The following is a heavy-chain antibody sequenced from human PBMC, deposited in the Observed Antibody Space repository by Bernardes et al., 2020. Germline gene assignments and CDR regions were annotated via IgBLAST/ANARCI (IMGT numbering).Heavy chain of an antibody. D-gene: IGHD1-26*01. CDR3: AKRGATTKDFDS. CDR1: RFTLSSFD. J-gene: IGHJ4*02. V-gene: IGHV3-23*01. Sequence: GGSLRLSCAASRFTLSSFDMTWVRQAPGKGLKWVSVITASDAATYYADSVKGRFSISRDNSRNTLFLQMNSLTADDTAVYYCAKRGATTKDFDSWGQGTLVTVSS. CDR2: ITASDAAT.